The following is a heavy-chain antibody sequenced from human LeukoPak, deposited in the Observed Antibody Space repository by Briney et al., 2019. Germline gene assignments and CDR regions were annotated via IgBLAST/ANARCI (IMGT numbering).Heavy chain of an antibody. V-gene: IGHV3-23*01. CDR2: VTGSGDDT. D-gene: IGHD2-15*01. Sequence: GSLRLSCVASGLTFSTYAMNWARQAPGRGLEWVSAVTGSGDDTYYADSVKGRFTISRDNAKNSLYLQMNSLRAEDTAVYYCARESLYCSGGSCYQYYFDYWGQGTLVTVSS. CDR1: GLTFSTYA. J-gene: IGHJ4*02. CDR3: ARESLYCSGGSCYQYYFDY.